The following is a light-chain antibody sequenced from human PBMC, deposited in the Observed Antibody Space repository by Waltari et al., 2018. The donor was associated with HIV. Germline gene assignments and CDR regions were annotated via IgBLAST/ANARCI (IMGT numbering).Light chain of an antibody. CDR1: SSNHGRHA. Sequence: QPVLTQPPSASGTPGQRVIISCSGSSSNHGRHAASWYQHLPGATPTPLIFGHNQRSSGVPDRFSGSKSATSASLAISGLRSVDEADYSCAAWDDSLDGPVFGGGTKLTVL. CDR3: AAWDDSLDGPV. CDR2: GHN. V-gene: IGLV1-44*01. J-gene: IGLJ2*01.